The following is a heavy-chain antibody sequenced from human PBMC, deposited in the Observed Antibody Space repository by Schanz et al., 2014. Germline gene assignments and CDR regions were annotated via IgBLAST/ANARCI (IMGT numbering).Heavy chain of an antibody. CDR1: GFTFSSYA. CDR2: LSGSGGST. CDR3: ARANYRRKINFDY. Sequence: EVQLLESGGGLVQPGGSLRLSCAASGFTFSSYAMRWVRQAPGKGLEWVSALSGSGGSTYYADSVKGRFTISRDNSKNTLYLQMNSLRAEDTAVYYCARANYRRKINFDYWGRGTLVTVSS. J-gene: IGHJ4*02. D-gene: IGHD3-10*01. V-gene: IGHV3-23*01.